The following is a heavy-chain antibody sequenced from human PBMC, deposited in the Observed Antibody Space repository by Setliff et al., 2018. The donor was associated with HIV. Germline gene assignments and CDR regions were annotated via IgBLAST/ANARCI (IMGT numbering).Heavy chain of an antibody. CDR2: ISAYNGNT. CDR1: GYTFTSYG. CDR3: ARIGYSGYDFAYGLDY. J-gene: IGHJ4*02. V-gene: IGHV1-18*01. D-gene: IGHD5-12*01. Sequence: ASVKVSCKASGYTFTSYGISWVRQAPGQGLEWMGWISAYNGNTNYAQKLQGRVTMTTDTSTSTAYMELRSLRSDDTAVYYCARIGYSGYDFAYGLDYWGQGTLVTVSS.